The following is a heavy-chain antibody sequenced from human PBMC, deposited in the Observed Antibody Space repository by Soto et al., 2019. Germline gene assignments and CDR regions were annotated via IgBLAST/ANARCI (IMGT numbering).Heavy chain of an antibody. CDR3: ARGRWLRSAFDY. D-gene: IGHD5-12*01. V-gene: IGHV4-34*01. Sequence: SETLSLTCAVYGGSFRGYYWSWIRQPPGKGLEWIGEINHSGSTNYNPSLKSRVSTSVDTSKNQFTLKLSSVTAADTAVYYCARGRWLRSAFDYWGPGTLVTVSS. CDR1: GGSFRGYY. CDR2: INHSGST. J-gene: IGHJ4*02.